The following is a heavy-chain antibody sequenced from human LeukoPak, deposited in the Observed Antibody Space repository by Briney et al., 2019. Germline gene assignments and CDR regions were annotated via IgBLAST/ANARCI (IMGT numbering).Heavy chain of an antibody. CDR3: GAGDSYYFDY. D-gene: IGHD4-17*01. CDR1: GGSISSSNW. V-gene: IGHV4-4*02. J-gene: IGHJ4*02. Sequence: SETLSLTCAVSGGSISSSNWWSWVRQPPGKGLEWIGEVYHSGSTNYNPSLKSRVTISIDMSKSQFSLKLRSVTAADTAVYYCGAGDSYYFDYWGQGTLVTVSS. CDR2: VYHSGST.